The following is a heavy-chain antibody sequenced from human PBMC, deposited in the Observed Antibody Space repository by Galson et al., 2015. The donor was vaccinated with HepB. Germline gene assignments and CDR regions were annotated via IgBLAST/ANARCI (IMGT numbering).Heavy chain of an antibody. CDR2: IYPGDSDT. D-gene: IGHD2-2*01. CDR1: GYSFTSYW. V-gene: IGHV5-51*03. Sequence: QSGAEVKKPGESLKISCKGSGYSFTSYWIGWVRQMPGKGLEWMGIIYPGDSDTRYSPSFQGQVTISADKSISTAYLQWSSLKASDTAMYYCAVGERLGYCSSTSCYSTSSPVDYWGQGTLVTVSS. CDR3: AVGERLGYCSSTSCYSTSSPVDY. J-gene: IGHJ4*02.